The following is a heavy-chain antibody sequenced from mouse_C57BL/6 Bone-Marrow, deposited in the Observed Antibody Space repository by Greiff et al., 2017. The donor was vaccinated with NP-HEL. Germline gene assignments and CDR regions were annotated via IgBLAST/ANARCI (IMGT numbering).Heavy chain of an antibody. V-gene: IGHV1-39*01. CDR3: ARSDGNYVYAMDY. D-gene: IGHD2-1*01. J-gene: IGHJ4*01. CDR1: GYSFTDYN. CDR2: INPNYGTT. Sequence: VQLKESGPELVKPGASVKISCKASGYSFTDYNMNWVKQSNGKSLEWIGVINPNYGTTSYNQKFKGKATLTVDQSPSTAYMQLNSLTSEDSAVYYCARSDGNYVYAMDYWGQGTSVTVSS.